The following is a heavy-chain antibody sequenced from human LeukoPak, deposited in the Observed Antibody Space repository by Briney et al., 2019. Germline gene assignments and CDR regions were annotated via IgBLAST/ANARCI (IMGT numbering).Heavy chain of an antibody. CDR2: IIPIFGTA. CDR1: GYTFTSYG. D-gene: IGHD3-3*01. J-gene: IGHJ4*02. V-gene: IGHV1-69*13. Sequence: SVKVSCKSSGYTFTSYGISWVRQAPGQGLEWMGGIIPIFGTANYAQKFQGRVTITADESTSTAYMELSSLRSEDAAVYYCASPRFLEWFYFDYWGQGTLVTVSS. CDR3: ASPRFLEWFYFDY.